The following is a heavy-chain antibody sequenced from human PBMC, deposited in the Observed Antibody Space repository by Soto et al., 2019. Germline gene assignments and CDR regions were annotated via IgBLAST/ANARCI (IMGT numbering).Heavy chain of an antibody. CDR3: ARVLIGAAVDY. CDR2: IYYSGST. J-gene: IGHJ4*02. V-gene: IGHV4-61*01. Sequence: QVQLQESGPGLVKPSETLSLTCTVSGGSVSSGSYYWSWIRQPPGKGLEWIGYIYYSGSTNYNPSHKSRVTISVDTSKNQFSLKLSSVTAADTAVYYCARVLIGAAVDYWGQGTLVHVSS. D-gene: IGHD6-25*01. CDR1: GGSVSSGSYY.